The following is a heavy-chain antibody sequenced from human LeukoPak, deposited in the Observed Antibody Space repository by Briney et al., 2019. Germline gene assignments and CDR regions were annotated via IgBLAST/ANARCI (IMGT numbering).Heavy chain of an antibody. CDR1: GSSVTSGYY. D-gene: IGHD2-2*01. CDR3: ARDVVAARGSFDY. J-gene: IGHJ4*02. CDR2: IYHSGRT. V-gene: IGHV4-38-2*02. Sequence: SETLSLTCTVSGSSVTSGYYWGCIRQPPGKGLEWIGSIYHSGRTYYNPSLKSRVTISVDTSKNQFSLKLSSVTAADTAVYYCARDVVAARGSFDYWGQGTLVTVSS.